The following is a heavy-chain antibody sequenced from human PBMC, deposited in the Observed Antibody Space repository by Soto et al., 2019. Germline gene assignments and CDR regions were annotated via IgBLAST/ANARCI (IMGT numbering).Heavy chain of an antibody. J-gene: IGHJ2*01. CDR1: GASFDSYT. CDR2: IIPIFGTT. D-gene: IGHD3-16*01. V-gene: IGHV1-69*01. CDR3: ARGPLYDRGRGMYWYFDL. Sequence: QVQLVQSGAEVRKSGSSVKVSCKLSGASFDSYTITWVRQAPGQGLEWMGGIIPIFGTTNYAQKFQGRLTMNADGCTSVAYRDLSSLTLEDTALYYWARGPLYDRGRGMYWYFDLWGRGTLVALPS.